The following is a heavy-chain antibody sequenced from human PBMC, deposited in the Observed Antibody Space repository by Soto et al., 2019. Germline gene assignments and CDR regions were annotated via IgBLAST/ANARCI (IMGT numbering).Heavy chain of an antibody. V-gene: IGHV4-31*03. CDR1: GGSISSGGYY. CDR2: IYYSGST. J-gene: IGHJ6*03. Sequence: SETLSLTCTVSGGSISSGGYYWSWIRQHPGKGLEWIGYIYYSGSTYYNPSLKSRVTISVDTSKNQFSLKLSSVTAADTAVYYCAILSGGLWYVDVWGKGTTVTVSS. D-gene: IGHD3-3*01. CDR3: AILSGGLWYVDV.